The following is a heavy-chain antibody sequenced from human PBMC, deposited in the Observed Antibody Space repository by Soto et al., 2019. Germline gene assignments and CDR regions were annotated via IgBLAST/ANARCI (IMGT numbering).Heavy chain of an antibody. J-gene: IGHJ5*02. CDR2: MSHSGGT. CDR1: GGSVNSGNYY. V-gene: IGHV4-61*01. CDR3: ARAPSPITMNDNWFDP. Sequence: SETLSLTCAVFGGSVNSGNYYWSWIRQPPGKGLEWIGEMSHSGGTHFNPSLKSRVTISVDTSKNQFSLKLSSVTAADTAVYYCARAPSPITMNDNWFDPWGQGTLVTVSS. D-gene: IGHD3-22*01.